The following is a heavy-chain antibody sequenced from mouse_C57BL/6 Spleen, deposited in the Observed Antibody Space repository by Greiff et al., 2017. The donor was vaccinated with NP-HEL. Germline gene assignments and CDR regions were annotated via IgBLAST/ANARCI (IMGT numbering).Heavy chain of an antibody. J-gene: IGHJ2*01. CDR1: GFTFSDYG. D-gene: IGHD3-2*02. Sequence: EVMLVESGGGLVKPGGSLKLSCAASGFTFSDYGMHWVRQAPEKGLEWVAYISSGSSTIYYADTVKGRFTISRDNAKNTLFLQMTSLRSEDTAMYYCERGSGENELRPYYFGDWGQGTTLTVSS. CDR3: ERGSGENELRPYYFGD. V-gene: IGHV5-17*01. CDR2: ISSGSSTI.